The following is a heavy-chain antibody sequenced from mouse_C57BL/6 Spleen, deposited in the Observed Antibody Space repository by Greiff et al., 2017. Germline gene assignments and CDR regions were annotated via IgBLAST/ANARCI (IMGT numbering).Heavy chain of an antibody. CDR1: GYAFSSSW. Sequence: QVQLKESGPELVKPGASVKISCKASGYAFSSSWMNWVKQRPGKGFEWIGRIYPGDGDTNYNGKFKGKATLTADKSSSTAYMQLSSLTSEDSAVYFCATMGNWFAYWGQGTLVTVSA. J-gene: IGHJ3*01. CDR3: ATMGNWFAY. CDR2: IYPGDGDT. V-gene: IGHV1-82*01. D-gene: IGHD2-1*01.